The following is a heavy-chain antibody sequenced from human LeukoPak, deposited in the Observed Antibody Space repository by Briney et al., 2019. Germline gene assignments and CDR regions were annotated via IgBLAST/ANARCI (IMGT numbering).Heavy chain of an antibody. D-gene: IGHD6-6*01. J-gene: IGHJ4*02. V-gene: IGHV4-59*01. Sequence: SETLSLTCTVSGGSISTYYWSWIRKPPGKGLEWIGHIYNSGSTNYSPSLKSRVTISVDTSKNQFSLKLSSVTAADTAVYYCAREVSSSSGGYFDYWGQGTLVTVSS. CDR1: GGSISTYY. CDR3: AREVSSSSGGYFDY. CDR2: IYNSGST.